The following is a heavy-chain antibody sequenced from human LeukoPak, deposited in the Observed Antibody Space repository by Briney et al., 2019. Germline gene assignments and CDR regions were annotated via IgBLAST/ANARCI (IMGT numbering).Heavy chain of an antibody. CDR2: IYYSGTT. D-gene: IGHD3-16*02. V-gene: IGHV4-31*03. CDR3: ARGREYASFRAFDP. Sequence: PSQTLSLTCTVSGDSISSGGYYWSWIREHPGKGLESIGDIYYSGTTYYNPSLKSRITISVDTSKNQFSLKLNSVTVAETDVYCCARGREYASFRAFDPWGQGNLVTVSS. CDR1: GDSISSGGYY. J-gene: IGHJ5*02.